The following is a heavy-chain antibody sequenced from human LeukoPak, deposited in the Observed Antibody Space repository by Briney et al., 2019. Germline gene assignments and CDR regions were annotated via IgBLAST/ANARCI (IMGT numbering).Heavy chain of an antibody. CDR2: ISGSGGST. CDR1: GFTFSSYA. V-gene: IGHV3-23*01. CDR3: ARGLDSSSWARVFDF. Sequence: GGSLRLSCAASGFTFSSYAMSWVRQAPVKGLEWVSAISGSGGSTYYADSVKGRFTISRDNSKNMMYLEMNSLRAEDTAVYFCARGLDSSSWARVFDFWGPGTLLIVSS. D-gene: IGHD3-22*01. J-gene: IGHJ4*02.